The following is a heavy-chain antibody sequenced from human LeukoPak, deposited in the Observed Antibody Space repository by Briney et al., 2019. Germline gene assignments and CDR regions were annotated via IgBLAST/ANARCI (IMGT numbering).Heavy chain of an antibody. V-gene: IGHV1-3*01. J-gene: IGHJ4*02. CDR3: ARDGYDADGYLDY. CDR1: GYPFRSYV. Sequence: ASVKVSCKASGYPFRSYVIHWLRQAPEQSLEWIGWINPANGSTKYSRNFQGRVTITRDTSASVGYMELSSLRYEDTAVYYCARDGYDADGYLDYWGQGALVPVSS. CDR2: INPANGST. D-gene: IGHD5-12*01.